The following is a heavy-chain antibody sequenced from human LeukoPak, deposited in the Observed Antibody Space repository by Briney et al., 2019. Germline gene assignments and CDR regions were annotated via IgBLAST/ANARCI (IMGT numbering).Heavy chain of an antibody. CDR1: GYTFTSYG. Sequence: GASVKVSCKASGYTFTSYGISWVRQAPGQGLEWMGRISAYNGNTHYAHNLQGRVTMTTDTSTSTAYMELRSLRSEDTAVYYCARPKLSGFRTNDAFDIWGQGTMVTVSS. J-gene: IGHJ3*02. V-gene: IGHV1-18*01. CDR2: ISAYNGNT. CDR3: ARPKLSGFRTNDAFDI. D-gene: IGHD3-10*01.